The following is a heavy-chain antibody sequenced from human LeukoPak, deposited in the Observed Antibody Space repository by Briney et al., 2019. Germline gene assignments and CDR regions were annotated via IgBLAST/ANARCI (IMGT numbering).Heavy chain of an antibody. J-gene: IGHJ4*02. CDR3: ARTRSIAAADFDY. CDR2: IYYSGST. D-gene: IGHD6-13*01. Sequence: PSETLSLTCTVSGGSISSYYWSWIRQPPGKGLEWIGYIYYSGSTNYNPSLKSRVTISVDTSKNQFSLKLSSVTAADTAVYYCARTRSIAAADFDYWGQGTLVTVSS. V-gene: IGHV4-59*08. CDR1: GGSISSYY.